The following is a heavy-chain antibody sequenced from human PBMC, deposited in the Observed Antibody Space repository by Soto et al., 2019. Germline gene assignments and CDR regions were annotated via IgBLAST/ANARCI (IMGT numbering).Heavy chain of an antibody. Sequence: ASVKVSCKASGYTFSGYYMHWVRQAPGQGLEWMGWINPNSGGTNYAQKFQGRVTMTRDTSISTAYKELSRLRSDDTAVYYCARDRGSGWYLTYYYYGMDVWGQGTTVTVS. CDR1: GYTFSGYY. V-gene: IGHV1-2*02. D-gene: IGHD6-19*01. CDR3: ARDRGSGWYLTYYYYGMDV. CDR2: INPNSGGT. J-gene: IGHJ6*01.